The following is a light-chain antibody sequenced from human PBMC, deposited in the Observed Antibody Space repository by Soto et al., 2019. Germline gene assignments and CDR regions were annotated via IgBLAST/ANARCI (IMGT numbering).Light chain of an antibody. CDR3: QPRTSNWPLT. CDR1: QRGSLY. Sequence: EMVLTQSPATLSLSPGERATLSCRARQRGSLYLAWSQQKPGQAPRLLIYDASPRATGITARFSGRGSRTDFTLTISSLEPEDFAVYYCQPRTSNWPLTFGGGTKVDIK. V-gene: IGKV3-11*01. J-gene: IGKJ4*01. CDR2: DAS.